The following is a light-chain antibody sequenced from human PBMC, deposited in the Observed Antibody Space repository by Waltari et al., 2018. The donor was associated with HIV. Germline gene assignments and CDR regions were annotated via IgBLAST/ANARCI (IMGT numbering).Light chain of an antibody. J-gene: IGKJ1*01. CDR3: QQYFDVPVT. CDR2: AAS. CDR1: QGIVNF. Sequence: DIQMSQSPSSLSASVGDRVTITCRASQGIVNFLAWYQQKPGGALKLLLTAASTLETGVPSRFSGSASGTAFTLTINSLQPEDFGTYYCQQYFDVPVTFGQGTKVEIK. V-gene: IGKV1-NL1*01.